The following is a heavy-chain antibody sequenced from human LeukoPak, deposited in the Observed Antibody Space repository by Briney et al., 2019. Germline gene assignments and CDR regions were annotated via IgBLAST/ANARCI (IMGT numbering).Heavy chain of an antibody. D-gene: IGHD4-17*01. V-gene: IGHV1-2*06. CDR1: GYTFTSYG. CDR2: INPNSGGT. Sequence: ASVKVSCKASGYTFTSYGISWVRQAPGQGLEWMGRINPNSGGTNYAQKFQGRVTMTRDTSISTAYMELSRLRSDDTAVYYCARATYGDYAYCTDVWGQGTTVTVSS. CDR3: ARATYGDYAYCTDV. J-gene: IGHJ6*02.